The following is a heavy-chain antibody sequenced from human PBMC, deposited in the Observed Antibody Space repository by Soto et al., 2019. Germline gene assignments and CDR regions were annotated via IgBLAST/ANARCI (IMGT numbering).Heavy chain of an antibody. Sequence: EVQLVESGGGLVKPGGPLRLSPALSGFTFSNYSMNWVRHAPGKGLEWVSSISNTGNYKYYADSVKGRFTVSRDNAKNSQYLQMNSLRAEDTAVYFCARYPGTIMATIMGSYYFDYWGLGTLVTVSS. D-gene: IGHD5-12*01. CDR3: ARYPGTIMATIMGSYYFDY. J-gene: IGHJ4*02. CDR1: GFTFSNYS. CDR2: ISNTGNYK. V-gene: IGHV3-21*01.